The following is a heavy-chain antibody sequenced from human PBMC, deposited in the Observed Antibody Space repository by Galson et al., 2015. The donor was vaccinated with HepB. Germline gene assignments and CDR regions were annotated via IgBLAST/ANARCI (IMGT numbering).Heavy chain of an antibody. Sequence: SLRLSCAVSGFTVTNNWMTWLRQAPGKGLEWVASIEEDETTEHYVDSVKGRFTLSKDRAENTLYLQMNSLRVEDTAVYYCATGSLDPWGQGTLVTVSS. CDR1: GFTVTNNW. CDR3: ATGSLDP. J-gene: IGHJ5*02. V-gene: IGHV3-7*03. D-gene: IGHD6-13*01. CDR2: IEEDETTE.